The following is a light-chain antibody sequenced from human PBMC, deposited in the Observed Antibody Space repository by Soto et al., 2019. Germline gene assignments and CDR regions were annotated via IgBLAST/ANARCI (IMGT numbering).Light chain of an antibody. CDR1: ESIARH. CDR2: AAS. V-gene: IGKV1-39*01. CDR3: QQTYSTLSLT. Sequence: DIQMTQSPSSLSASVGDRVTITCRASESIARHLNWYQQKPGKAPKLLIYAASSLQNGVPSRFRGGGSGTDFPLTINNLQPEDFATYYCQQTYSTLSLTFGQGTRLEIK. J-gene: IGKJ5*01.